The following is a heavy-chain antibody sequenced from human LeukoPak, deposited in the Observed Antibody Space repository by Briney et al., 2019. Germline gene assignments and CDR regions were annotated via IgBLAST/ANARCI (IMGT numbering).Heavy chain of an antibody. CDR2: IYYSGST. D-gene: IGHD5-24*01. CDR1: GGSISSYY. J-gene: IGHJ3*02. CDR3: ARVLAEMAAVWRDDVFDI. Sequence: SETLSLTCTVSGGSISSYYWSWIRQPPGKGLEWIGYIYYSGSTNYNPSLKSRVTISVDTSKNQFALRVNSVTAADTAVYYCARVLAEMAAVWRDDVFDIWGQGTMVTVSS. V-gene: IGHV4-59*01.